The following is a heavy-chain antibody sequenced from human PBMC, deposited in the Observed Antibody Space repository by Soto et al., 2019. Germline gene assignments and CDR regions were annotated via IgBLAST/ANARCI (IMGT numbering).Heavy chain of an antibody. CDR3: ARDLFGDGYNFRY. CDR2: IFYSGST. J-gene: IGHJ4*02. CDR1: GGSFSSYH. V-gene: IGHV4-59*01. D-gene: IGHD5-12*01. Sequence: ETLSLTCSISGGSFSSYHWSWIRQPPGKGLEWIGYIFYSGSTTYNPSLKSRVTISLDTSKNQFSLKVSSVTAADTAVYYCARDLFGDGYNFRYWGQGTQVTVSS.